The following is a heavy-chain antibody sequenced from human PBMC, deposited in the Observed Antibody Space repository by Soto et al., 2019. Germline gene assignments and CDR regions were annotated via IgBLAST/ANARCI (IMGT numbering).Heavy chain of an antibody. CDR3: ARDPYDSSGYYRNKIYYFDY. D-gene: IGHD3-22*01. CDR2: INPSGGST. J-gene: IGHJ4*02. V-gene: IGHV1-46*01. CDR1: GYTFTSYY. Sequence: ASVKVSCTASGYTFTSYYMHWVRQAPGQGLEWMGIINPSGGSTSYAQKFQGRVTMTRDTSTSTVYMELSSLRSEDTAVYYCARDPYDSSGYYRNKIYYFDYWGQGTLVTVSS.